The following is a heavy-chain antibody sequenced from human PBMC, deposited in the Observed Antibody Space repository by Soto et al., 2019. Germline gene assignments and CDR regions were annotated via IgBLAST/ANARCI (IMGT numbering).Heavy chain of an antibody. Sequence: SLRLSCAASGVTFSSYAMGWVRQAPGKGLEWVSAISGSGVSTYYADSVKGRFTISRDNSKNALYLQMNSLRAEDTAVYYCAKSPGMYYYDSSGYYHYDYWGQGTLVTVSS. CDR1: GVTFSSYA. CDR2: ISGSGVST. D-gene: IGHD3-22*01. CDR3: AKSPGMYYYDSSGYYHYDY. V-gene: IGHV3-23*01. J-gene: IGHJ4*02.